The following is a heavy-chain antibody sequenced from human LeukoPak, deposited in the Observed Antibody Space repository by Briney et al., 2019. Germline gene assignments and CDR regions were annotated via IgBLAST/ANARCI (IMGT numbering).Heavy chain of an antibody. CDR2: IYPGDSET. D-gene: IGHD3-22*01. V-gene: IGHV5-51*01. CDR3: ARLDEGFYYDDVGSNF. J-gene: IGHJ4*02. Sequence: GESLKISFRASGYIFTKYCVAWVRPMAGKGVEWMGIIYPGDSETTYSPSFQGQVTISVDKSLTTAYLQWNTLKASDTAMYYCARLDEGFYYDDVGSNFWGQGTLIAVSS. CDR1: GYIFTKYC.